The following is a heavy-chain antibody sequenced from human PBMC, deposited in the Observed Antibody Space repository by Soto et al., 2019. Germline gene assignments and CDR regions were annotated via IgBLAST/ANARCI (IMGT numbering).Heavy chain of an antibody. CDR1: GVSFSDYY. V-gene: IGHV3-11*01. D-gene: IGHD6-19*01. CDR3: ARLAVAGTKYFDN. J-gene: IGHJ4*02. Sequence: QVQLVESGGGLVKPGVSMRLSCAGSGVSFSDYYMSWIRQAPGKGMECVSYITHRGSIIHYAGSVKGRFTISRVITKISLYLPMNRLRAKDAAVHYCARLAVAGTKYFDNWGQGTLVTVSS. CDR2: ITHRGSII.